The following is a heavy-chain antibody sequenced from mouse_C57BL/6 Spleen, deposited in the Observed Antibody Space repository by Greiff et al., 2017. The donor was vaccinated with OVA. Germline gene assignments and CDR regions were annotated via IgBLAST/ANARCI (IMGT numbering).Heavy chain of an antibody. CDR3: ARENYYGSSGYFDV. J-gene: IGHJ1*03. CDR2: IHPNSGST. D-gene: IGHD1-1*01. Sequence: QVQLQQPGAELVKPGASVKLSCKASGYTFTSYWMHWVKQRPGQGLEWIGMIHPNSGSTNYNEKFKSKATLTVDKSSSTAYMQLSSLTSEDSAVYYSARENYYGSSGYFDVWGTGTTVTVSS. CDR1: GYTFTSYW. V-gene: IGHV1-64*01.